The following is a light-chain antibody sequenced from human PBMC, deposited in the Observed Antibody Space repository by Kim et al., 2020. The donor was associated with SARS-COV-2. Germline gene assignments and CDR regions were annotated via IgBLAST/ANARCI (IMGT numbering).Light chain of an antibody. CDR2: GAS. CDR3: QQYGTSLLT. Sequence: ELVLTQSPDTLSMSPGERVTLSCRASQSVDSRFLAWYQQKPGQAPRLLIYGASSRATGIADRFSGSGSGTDFTLTISRLEPEDFAVYYCQQYGTSLLTFGQGTKVDIK. CDR1: QSVDSRF. J-gene: IGKJ1*01. V-gene: IGKV3-20*01.